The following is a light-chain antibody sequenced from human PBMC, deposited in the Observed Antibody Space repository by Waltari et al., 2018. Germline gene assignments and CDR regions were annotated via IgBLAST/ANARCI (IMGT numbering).Light chain of an antibody. V-gene: IGLV4-69*01. Sequence: QLVLTQSPSASASLGASVKLTCTLSSGHSSNVIAWLQQRPEKGPRYLMKVNSDGSHSKGDEIPDRFSGSSSGAERYLTISSLQSEDEGDYYCQTGGHGTWLFGGGTKLTVL. CDR1: SGHSSNV. J-gene: IGLJ3*02. CDR2: VNSDGSH. CDR3: QTGGHGTWL.